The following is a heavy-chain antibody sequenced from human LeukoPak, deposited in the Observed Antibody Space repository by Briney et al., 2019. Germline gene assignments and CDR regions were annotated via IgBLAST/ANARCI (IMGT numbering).Heavy chain of an antibody. CDR3: ESNIMVRDAFDS. CDR1: GYTFTSYG. D-gene: IGHD3-10*01. J-gene: IGHJ3*02. CDR2: ISAYNGNT. V-gene: IGHV1-18*01. Sequence: ASVKVSCKASGYTFTSYGISWVRQAPGQGLEWMGWISAYNGNTNYAQKRQGRVTMTTDTYTSTAYMELRSLRSDDTAVSYWESNIMVRDAFDSSGQGTMVTASS.